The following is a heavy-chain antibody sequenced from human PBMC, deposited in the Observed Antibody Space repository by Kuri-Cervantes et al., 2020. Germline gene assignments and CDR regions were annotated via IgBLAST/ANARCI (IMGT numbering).Heavy chain of an antibody. Sequence: ASVKVSCKTSGYTFTNYGVSWVRQAPGQGLEWMGWISGYNGDTNHLQNLQGRVTMTTEASTSTAYMELSRLRSDDTAVYYCARDPVGNNWFDPWGQGTLVTVSS. CDR2: ISGYNGDT. D-gene: IGHD4-23*01. CDR3: ARDPVGNNWFDP. J-gene: IGHJ5*02. V-gene: IGHV1-18*01. CDR1: GYTFTNYG.